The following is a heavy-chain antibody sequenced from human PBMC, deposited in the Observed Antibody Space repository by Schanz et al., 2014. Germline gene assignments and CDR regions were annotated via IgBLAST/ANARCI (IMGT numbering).Heavy chain of an antibody. CDR2: IWYDENNK. Sequence: QVQLVESGGGVVQFGRSLRLSCVASGFTFSSYGMHWVRQAPGKGLEWVAVIWYDENNKYYADSVKGRFTMSRDNSKNTLYLQMNTLRAEDAAVYDCARDRGYCSGGSCLTFDYWGQGTLVTVSS. D-gene: IGHD2-15*01. J-gene: IGHJ4*02. V-gene: IGHV3-33*01. CDR3: ARDRGYCSGGSCLTFDY. CDR1: GFTFSSYG.